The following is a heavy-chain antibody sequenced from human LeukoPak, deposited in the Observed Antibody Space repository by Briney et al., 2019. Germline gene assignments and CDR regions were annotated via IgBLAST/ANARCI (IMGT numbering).Heavy chain of an antibody. J-gene: IGHJ3*02. CDR3: AYRDAFDI. V-gene: IGHV3-23*01. CDR1: GFTFNRYG. Sequence: GGSLRLSCAASGFTFNRYGTNWVRQAPGKGLQWVSGISGSGTNTYYADSVKGRFTISRDNSNNTLYLQMNSLRAEDTAVYFCAYRDAFDIWGLGTMVTVSS. CDR2: ISGSGTNT. D-gene: IGHD4-11*01.